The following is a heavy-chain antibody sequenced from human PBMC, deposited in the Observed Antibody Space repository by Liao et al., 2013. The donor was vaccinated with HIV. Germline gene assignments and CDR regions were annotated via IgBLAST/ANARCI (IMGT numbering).Heavy chain of an antibody. Sequence: QVQLQESGPGLVKPSQTLSLTCTVSGGSISSSSYYWGWIRQPPGKGLEWIGSIYYSGSTYYNPSLKSRVTISVDTSKNQFSLKLSSVTAADTAVYYCSLSVLRYFDWFDYWGQGTLVTVSS. CDR3: SLSVLRYFDWFDY. V-gene: IGHV4-39*07. CDR2: IYYSGST. D-gene: IGHD3-9*01. J-gene: IGHJ5*01. CDR1: GGSISSSSYY.